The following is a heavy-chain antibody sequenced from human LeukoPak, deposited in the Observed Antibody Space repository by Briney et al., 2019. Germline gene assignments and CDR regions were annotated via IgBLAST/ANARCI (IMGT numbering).Heavy chain of an antibody. CDR3: ATDPRPYCSGNSCYSADRFDF. D-gene: IGHD2-15*01. Sequence: PGGSLRLSCAASGFTFSSYFMNWVRQAPGKGLEWVSSIGSSSAYIYYADSVKGRFTISRDNAKNSLYLQMNSLRVEDTAVYYCATDPRPYCSGNSCYSADRFDFWGQGTLVTVSS. J-gene: IGHJ4*02. CDR1: GFTFSSYF. CDR2: IGSSSAYI. V-gene: IGHV3-21*01.